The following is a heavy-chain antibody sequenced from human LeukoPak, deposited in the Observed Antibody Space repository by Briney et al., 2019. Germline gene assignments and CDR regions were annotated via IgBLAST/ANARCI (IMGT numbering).Heavy chain of an antibody. CDR3: ARDTPSSIAALTIFDY. J-gene: IGHJ4*02. D-gene: IGHD6-6*01. CDR2: TNSNSGNT. CDR1: GYTFTSYD. Sequence: GASVKVSCKASGYTFTSYDINWVRQATGQGLEWMGWTNSNSGNTGYAQKFQGRVTMTRNTSISTAYMELSSLRSEDTAVYYCARDTPSSIAALTIFDYWGQGTLVTVSS. V-gene: IGHV1-8*01.